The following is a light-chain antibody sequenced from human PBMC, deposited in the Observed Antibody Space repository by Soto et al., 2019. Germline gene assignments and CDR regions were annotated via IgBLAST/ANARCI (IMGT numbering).Light chain of an antibody. CDR3: QQYGSSPWT. CDR2: DAS. J-gene: IGKJ1*01. V-gene: IGKV3-20*01. Sequence: EIVLTQSPGTLSLSPGERATLSCRASQSVSSNYLAWYQQKPGQAPRLLIYDASSMATGIPDRFSGSGSETDFPLTISRLEPEDFAVYYCQQYGSSPWTFGQGTKVEIK. CDR1: QSVSSNY.